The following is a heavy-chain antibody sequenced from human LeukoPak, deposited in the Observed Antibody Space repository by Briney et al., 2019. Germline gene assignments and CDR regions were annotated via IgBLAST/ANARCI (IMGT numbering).Heavy chain of an antibody. CDR3: ARDLGDYYGSGSYYGLFDY. D-gene: IGHD3-10*01. CDR2: ISSSSSTI. CDR1: GFTFSSYS. Sequence: GGSLRLSCAASGFTFSSYSMNWVRQAPGKGLEWVSYISSSSSTIYYADSVKGRFTISRDNAKNSLYLQMNSLRAEDTAEYYCARDLGDYYGSGSYYGLFDYWGQGTLVTVSS. V-gene: IGHV3-48*04. J-gene: IGHJ4*02.